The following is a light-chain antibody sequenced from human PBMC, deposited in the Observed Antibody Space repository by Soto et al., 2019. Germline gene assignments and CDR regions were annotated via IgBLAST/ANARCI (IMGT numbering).Light chain of an antibody. CDR2: EVT. CDR1: SSDIGDYSY. Sequence: QSALTQPASVSGSPGQSITISCTGTSSDIGDYSYVSWYQQHPGKAPKLLIYEVTDRPSGVSDRFSGSKSANTASLTISGLQAEDEADYYCSSYTNTDDLVVFGGGTKVTVL. J-gene: IGLJ2*01. CDR3: SSYTNTDDLVV. V-gene: IGLV2-14*01.